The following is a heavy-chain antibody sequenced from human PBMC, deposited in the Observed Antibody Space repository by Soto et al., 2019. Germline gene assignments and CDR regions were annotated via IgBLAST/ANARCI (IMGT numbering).Heavy chain of an antibody. CDR3: AREVQVHTPAFVY. CDR2: ISPMFGAA. J-gene: IGHJ4*02. D-gene: IGHD3-10*01. Sequence: QVQLVQSGAEMKKPGSSVKVSCQSSGGTFNTYAMNWVRQAPGQGPEWMGDISPMFGAANYAPKFQGRVTITADESTGTSYMQLGSLTSEGTALYFCAREVQVHTPAFVYWGQGTLVTVSS. CDR1: GGTFNTYA. V-gene: IGHV1-69*19.